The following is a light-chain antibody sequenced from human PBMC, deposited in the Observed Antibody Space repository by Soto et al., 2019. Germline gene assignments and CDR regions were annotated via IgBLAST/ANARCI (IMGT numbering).Light chain of an antibody. CDR3: QQSYSTPWT. V-gene: IGKV1-39*01. CDR1: QTTSTY. CDR2: AAS. J-gene: IGKJ1*01. Sequence: DIQMTQSPSSLSASVGDRVIISCRASQTTSTYLNWYQQKPGKAPNLLISAASILQSGVPSRFSRSGSGTDFTLTISSLQTEDFATYYCQQSYSTPWTFGQGTKVEIK.